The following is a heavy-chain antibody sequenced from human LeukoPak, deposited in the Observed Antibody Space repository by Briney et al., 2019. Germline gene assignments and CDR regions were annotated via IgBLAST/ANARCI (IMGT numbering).Heavy chain of an antibody. CDR2: ISWNSGSI. CDR3: AKDMGGGTMVRGVRSNDAFDI. Sequence: GRSLRLSCAASGFTFDDYAMPWVRQAPGKGLEWVSGISWNSGSIGYADSVKGRFTISRDNAKNSLYLQMNSLRAEDTALYYCAKDMGGGTMVRGVRSNDAFDIWGQGTMVTVSS. J-gene: IGHJ3*02. D-gene: IGHD3-10*01. CDR1: GFTFDDYA. V-gene: IGHV3-9*01.